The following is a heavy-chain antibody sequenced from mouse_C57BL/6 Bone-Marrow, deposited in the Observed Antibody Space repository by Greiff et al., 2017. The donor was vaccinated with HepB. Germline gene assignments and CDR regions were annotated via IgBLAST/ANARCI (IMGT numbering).Heavy chain of an antibody. CDR1: GYTFTSYG. CDR3: ARTIYYYGSSDWYFDV. CDR2: IYPRSGNT. V-gene: IGHV1-81*01. Sequence: QVQLKESGAELARPGASVKLSCKASGYTFTSYGISWVKQRTGQGLEWIGEIYPRSGNTYYNEKFKGKATLTADKSSSTAYMELRSLTSEDSAVYFCARTIYYYGSSDWYFDVWGTGTTVTVSS. D-gene: IGHD1-1*01. J-gene: IGHJ1*03.